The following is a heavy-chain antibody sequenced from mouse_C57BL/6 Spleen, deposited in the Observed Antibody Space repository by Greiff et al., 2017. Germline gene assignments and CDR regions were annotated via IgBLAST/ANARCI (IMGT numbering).Heavy chain of an antibody. CDR1: GFNIKDDY. CDR3: TTRTTVAPFAY. CDR2: IDPENGDT. D-gene: IGHD1-1*01. J-gene: IGHJ3*01. V-gene: IGHV14-4*01. Sequence: EVQLQQSGAELVRPGASVKLSCTASGFNIKDDYMHWVKQRPEQGLEWIGWIDPENGDTEYASKFQGQATITADTSSNTAYLQLSSLTSEDTAVYYCTTRTTVAPFAYWGQGTLVTVSA.